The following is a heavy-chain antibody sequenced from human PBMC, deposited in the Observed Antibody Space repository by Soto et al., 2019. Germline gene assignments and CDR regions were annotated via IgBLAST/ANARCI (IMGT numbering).Heavy chain of an antibody. CDR2: ISYDGSNK. V-gene: IGHV3-30*18. Sequence: ESGGGVVQPGRSLRLSCAASGFTFSSYGMHWVRQAPGKGLEWVAVISYDGSNKYYADSVKGRFTISRDNSKNTLYLQMNSLRAEDTAVYYCAKDLAGWGDYEDAFDIWGQGTMVTVSS. CDR3: AKDLAGWGDYEDAFDI. D-gene: IGHD4-17*01. J-gene: IGHJ3*02. CDR1: GFTFSSYG.